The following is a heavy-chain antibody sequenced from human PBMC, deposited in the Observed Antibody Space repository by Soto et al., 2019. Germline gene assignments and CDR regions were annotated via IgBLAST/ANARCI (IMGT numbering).Heavy chain of an antibody. CDR3: TRDRGQYSSSWYGYYYYYVMDV. J-gene: IGHJ6*01. V-gene: IGHV3-49*03. Sequence: GGSLRLSCTASGFTFGDYAMSWFRQAPGKGLEWVGFIRSKAYGGTTEYAASVKGRFTISRDDSKSIAYLQMNSLKTEDTAVYYCTRDRGQYSSSWYGYYYYYVMDVWGQGTTVTVSS. CDR1: GFTFGDYA. CDR2: IRSKAYGGTT. D-gene: IGHD6-13*01.